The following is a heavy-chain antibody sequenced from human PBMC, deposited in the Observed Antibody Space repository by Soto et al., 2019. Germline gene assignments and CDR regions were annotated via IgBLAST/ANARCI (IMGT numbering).Heavy chain of an antibody. CDR2: IYSSGSA. J-gene: IGHJ4*02. V-gene: IGHV4-4*07. CDR3: ATIVGGNDY. D-gene: IGHD1-26*01. Sequence: PSETLSLTCRVSGGSIYTYSWTWLRQHAGKGLEWIGHIYSSGSANYNPSLKSRVSMSVDTSKNQFSLKLNSVTAADTAVYYCATIVGGNDYWGQGALVSVSS. CDR1: GGSIYTYS.